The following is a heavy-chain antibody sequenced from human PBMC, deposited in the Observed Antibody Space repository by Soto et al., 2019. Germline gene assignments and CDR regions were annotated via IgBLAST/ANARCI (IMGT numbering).Heavy chain of an antibody. J-gene: IGHJ5*02. V-gene: IGHV3-30*18. CDR1: GFTFSGYG. CDR3: ANEGAPLT. D-gene: IGHD3-16*01. Sequence: QVQMVESGGGVVQPGRSLRLSCAASGFTFSGYGMHWVRQAPGKGLEWVAVISNDGKNKWYADSIMGRFTVTRHKSKNTLYLKLSSLRPEDTAMYYCANEGAPLTWGEGTLVIVSS. CDR2: ISNDGKNK.